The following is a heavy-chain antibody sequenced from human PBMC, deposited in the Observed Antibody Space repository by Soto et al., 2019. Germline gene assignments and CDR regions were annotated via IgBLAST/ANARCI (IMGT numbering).Heavy chain of an antibody. D-gene: IGHD6-19*01. CDR3: ANDSDSSGRYEDADV. CDR1: GFTFSSYA. Sequence: GGSLRLSCAASGFTFSSYAMSWVRQAPGKGLEWVSAISGSGGSTYYADSVKGRFTITRDNSKNTLYLQMNSLRAEDTAVYYCANDSDSSGRYEDADVWGQGTTVTVSS. V-gene: IGHV3-23*01. CDR2: ISGSGGST. J-gene: IGHJ6*02.